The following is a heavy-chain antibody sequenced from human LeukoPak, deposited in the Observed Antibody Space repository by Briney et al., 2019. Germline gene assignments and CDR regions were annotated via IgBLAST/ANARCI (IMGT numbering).Heavy chain of an antibody. CDR1: GGSISSFTYY. CDR3: ARVPTDDCTSTSCFSWFDP. CDR2: IYYSGST. Sequence: SETLSLTCTVSGGSISSFTYYWGWIRQPPGKGLEWIGNIYYSGSTYYNLSLKSRVTISVDTSKNQFSLKLSSVTAADTAVYYCARVPTDDCTSTSCFSWFDPWGQGTLVTVSS. V-gene: IGHV4-39*07. J-gene: IGHJ5*02. D-gene: IGHD2-2*01.